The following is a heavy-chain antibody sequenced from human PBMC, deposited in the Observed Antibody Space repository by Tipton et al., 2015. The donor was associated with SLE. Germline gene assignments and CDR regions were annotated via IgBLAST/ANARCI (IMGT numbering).Heavy chain of an antibody. D-gene: IGHD3-16*02. CDR3: ARAGRSGCPDTQCYTWMTD. J-gene: IGHJ4*02. CDR1: GGSFSDYY. CDR2: INHSGRT. Sequence: GLVKPSETLSLTCAVYGGSFSDYYWTWIRQPPGKGLEWIGEINHSGRTNYNPTLKSRVTISVDTSKNQFSLKLNSVAAADTAMYYCARAGRSGCPDTQCYTWMTDWGQGTLVTVS. V-gene: IGHV4-34*01.